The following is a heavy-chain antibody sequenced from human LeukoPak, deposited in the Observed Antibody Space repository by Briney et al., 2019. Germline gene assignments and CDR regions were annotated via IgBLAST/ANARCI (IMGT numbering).Heavy chain of an antibody. CDR3: ARARGNYDFWSGYYRPSPYFDY. J-gene: IGHJ4*02. Sequence: SETLSLTCAVYGGSFSGYYWSWIRQPPGKGLEWIGEINHSGSTNYNPSLKSRVTISVDTSKNQFSLKLSSVTAADTAVYYCARARGNYDFWSGYYRPSPYFDYWGRGTLVTVSS. V-gene: IGHV4-34*01. D-gene: IGHD3-3*01. CDR2: INHSGST. CDR1: GGSFSGYY.